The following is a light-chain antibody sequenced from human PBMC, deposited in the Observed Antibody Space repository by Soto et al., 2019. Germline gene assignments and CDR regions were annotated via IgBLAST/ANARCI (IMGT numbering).Light chain of an antibody. CDR2: AAS. CDR1: QGISNF. Sequence: DIQMTQSPSSLSASVGDRVTITCRASQGISNFLAWHQQNPGKVPKLLIYAASTMQSGVPSRFSGSGSGTDFTLTITSLQPEDVATYYCQKYNSAPWRFGQGTKVEIK. V-gene: IGKV1-27*01. CDR3: QKYNSAPWR. J-gene: IGKJ1*01.